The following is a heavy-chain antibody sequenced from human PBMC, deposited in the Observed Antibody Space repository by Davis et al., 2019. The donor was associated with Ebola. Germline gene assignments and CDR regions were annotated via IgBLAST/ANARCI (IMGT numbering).Heavy chain of an antibody. V-gene: IGHV3-9*02. D-gene: IGHD2-15*01. Sequence: GGSLRLSCPASGFTSDDYAMHWVRQTPGKGLEWVSSLSWNSDSIGYADSVKGRFTISRGNSKNTLYLQMNSRKAEDTAVYYCAKYRVVVVAATRAGMDVWGQGTTVTVSS. CDR2: LSWNSDSI. CDR1: GFTSDDYA. CDR3: AKYRVVVVAATRAGMDV. J-gene: IGHJ6*02.